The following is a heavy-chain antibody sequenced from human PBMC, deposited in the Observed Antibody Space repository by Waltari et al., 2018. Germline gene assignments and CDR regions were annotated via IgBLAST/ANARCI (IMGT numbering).Heavy chain of an antibody. CDR1: GDSISNNFL. D-gene: IGHD2-15*01. V-gene: IGHV4-4*03. CDR3: ASDRGRGLYLDS. CDR2: VHDSGGS. Sequence: QVQLQESAPGLVQPPGTLALPCTVSGDSISNNFLWSWVRQSRGKGVEWIGQVHDSGGSNYSPSLGSRVTVSMDTSQNQFSLKMTSVTAADTAIYYCASDRGRGLYLDSWGQGTLVTVSP. J-gene: IGHJ4*02.